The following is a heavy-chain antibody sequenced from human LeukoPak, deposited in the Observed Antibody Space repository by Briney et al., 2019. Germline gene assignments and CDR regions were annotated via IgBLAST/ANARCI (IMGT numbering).Heavy chain of an antibody. J-gene: IGHJ6*03. CDR1: GFTFSSYS. V-gene: IGHV3-53*01. CDR2: IYSGGST. CDR3: ARARISYYMDV. Sequence: GGSLRLSCAASGFTFSSYSMNWVRQAPGKGLEWVSVIYSGGSTYYADSVKGRFTISRDNSKNTLYLQMNSLRAEDTAVYYCARARISYYMDVWGKGTTVTISS. D-gene: IGHD3-3*02.